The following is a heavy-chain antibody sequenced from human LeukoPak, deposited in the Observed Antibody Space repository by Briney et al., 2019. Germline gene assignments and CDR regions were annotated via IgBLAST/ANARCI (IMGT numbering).Heavy chain of an antibody. CDR1: GYTFTGYY. CDR2: INPNSGGT. CDR3: ARPDSSGYYYFDY. J-gene: IGHJ4*02. Sequence: GASVKVSCKASGYTFTGYYMHWVRQAPGQGLEWMGWINPNSGGTNYAQKFQGRVTMTRDTSISTAYMELSRLRSDDTAVYYCARPDSSGYYYFDYWGQGTLVPVSS. D-gene: IGHD3-22*01. V-gene: IGHV1-2*02.